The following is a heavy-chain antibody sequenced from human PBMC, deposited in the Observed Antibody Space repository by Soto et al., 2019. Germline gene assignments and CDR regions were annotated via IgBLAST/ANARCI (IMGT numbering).Heavy chain of an antibody. Sequence: QGQLVQSGAEVKKPGASVKVSSKASGYTFSRYGISWVRQAPGQGLEWMGWISGYNGDTKYAQKFQGRVTMTVDTSTSTAYMELRSLTSDDTAVYYCAKNGQPPYYYYGMDVWGQGTTVGVSS. CDR1: GYTFSRYG. CDR3: AKNGQPPYYYYGMDV. J-gene: IGHJ6*02. CDR2: ISGYNGDT. D-gene: IGHD2-8*01. V-gene: IGHV1-18*01.